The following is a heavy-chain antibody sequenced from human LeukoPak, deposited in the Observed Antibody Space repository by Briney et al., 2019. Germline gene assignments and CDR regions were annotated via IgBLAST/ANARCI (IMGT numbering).Heavy chain of an antibody. CDR2: ISYDGSNK. J-gene: IGHJ3*02. CDR1: GFTFTSYG. D-gene: IGHD3-10*01. CDR3: AKGAVWFGAAPDAFDI. Sequence: PGGSLRLSCAASGFTFTSYGMHWVRLAPGKGLEWVAVISYDGSNKYYADSVKGRFTISRDNSKNTLYLQMNSLRAEDTAVYYCAKGAVWFGAAPDAFDIWGQGTMVTVSS. V-gene: IGHV3-30*18.